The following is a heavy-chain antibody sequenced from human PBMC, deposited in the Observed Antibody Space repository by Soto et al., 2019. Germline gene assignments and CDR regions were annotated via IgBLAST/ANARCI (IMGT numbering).Heavy chain of an antibody. Sequence: SETLSLTCTVSGGSISSGGYYWSWICQHPGKGLEWIGYIYYSGSTYYNPSLKSRVTISVDTSKNQFSLKLSSVTAADTAVYYCALHGDYFPFDYWGQGTLVTVSS. J-gene: IGHJ4*02. D-gene: IGHD4-17*01. CDR3: ALHGDYFPFDY. V-gene: IGHV4-31*03. CDR2: IYYSGST. CDR1: GGSISSGGYY.